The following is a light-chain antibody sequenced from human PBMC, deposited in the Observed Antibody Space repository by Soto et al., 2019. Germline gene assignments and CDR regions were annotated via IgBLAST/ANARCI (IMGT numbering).Light chain of an antibody. J-gene: IGLJ1*01. Sequence: QSVLTQPPSVSAAPGQKVTISCSGSNSNIGNNYVSWYQQFPGTAPKLLISDNIMRPSGIPDRFSGSKSGTSATLGITGLQTGDEAEYYCGTWDSSLRAYVFVTGSKLTV. CDR2: DNI. CDR1: NSNIGNNY. V-gene: IGLV1-51*01. CDR3: GTWDSSLRAYV.